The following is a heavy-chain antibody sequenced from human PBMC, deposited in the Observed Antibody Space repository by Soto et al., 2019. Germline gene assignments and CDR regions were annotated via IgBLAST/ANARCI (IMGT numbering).Heavy chain of an antibody. J-gene: IGHJ4*02. CDR3: ATGRLWHQMVGDY. V-gene: IGHV1-69*02. Sequence: QVQLVQSGAEVKKPGSSVKVSCKASGGTFSSYTISWVRQAPGQGLEWMGRIIPILGIANYAQKFQGRVTIPADKSTSTAYMELSSLRSEDTAVYYCATGRLWHQMVGDYWGQGTLVTVSS. CDR1: GGTFSSYT. D-gene: IGHD5-18*01. CDR2: IIPILGIA.